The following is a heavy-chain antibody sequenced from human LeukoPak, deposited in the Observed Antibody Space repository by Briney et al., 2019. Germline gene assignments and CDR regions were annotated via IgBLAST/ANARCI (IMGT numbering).Heavy chain of an antibody. Sequence: GGSLRLSCAASGFTFSCYSMNWVRQAPGKGLEWVSYISSSSSTIYYADSVKGRFTISRDNAKNSLYLQMNSLRAEDTAVYYCARDPSTTYTEYYFDYWGQGTLVTVSS. CDR1: GFTFSCYS. CDR2: ISSSSSTI. D-gene: IGHD1-1*01. V-gene: IGHV3-48*04. CDR3: ARDPSTTYTEYYFDY. J-gene: IGHJ4*02.